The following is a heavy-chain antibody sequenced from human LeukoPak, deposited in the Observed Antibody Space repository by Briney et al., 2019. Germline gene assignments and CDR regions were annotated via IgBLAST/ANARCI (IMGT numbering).Heavy chain of an antibody. J-gene: IGHJ4*02. CDR3: ARGYCGSASCYGVFDY. CDR1: GGSVSSGSYY. CDR2: IYDSGST. V-gene: IGHV4-61*01. Sequence: SETLSLTCTVSGGSVSSGSYYWSWIRQPPGKGLEWIGYIYDSGSTNYNPFLKSRVTISVDTSKNQFSLKLGSVTAADTAVYYCARGYCGSASCYGVFDYWGQGTLVTVSS. D-gene: IGHD2-2*01.